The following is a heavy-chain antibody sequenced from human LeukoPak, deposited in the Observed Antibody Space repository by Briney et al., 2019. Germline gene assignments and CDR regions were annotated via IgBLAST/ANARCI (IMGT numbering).Heavy chain of an antibody. J-gene: IGHJ4*02. D-gene: IGHD1-26*01. CDR3: AREHHGGGSYFY. CDR2: INPNSGGT. Sequence: ASVKVSCKASGYTFTSYGISWVRQAPGQGLEWMGWINPNSGGTNYAQKLQGRVTMTTDTSTSTAYMELRSLRSDDTAVYYCAREHHGGGSYFYWGQGTLVTVSS. CDR1: GYTFTSYG. V-gene: IGHV1-18*01.